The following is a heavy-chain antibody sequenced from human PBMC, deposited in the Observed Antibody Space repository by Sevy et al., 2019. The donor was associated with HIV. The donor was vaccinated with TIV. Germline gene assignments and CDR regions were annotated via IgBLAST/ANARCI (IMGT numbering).Heavy chain of an antibody. CDR3: ARDTRGNYDFWSGYRPPLDY. CDR1: GFTFSSYW. V-gene: IGHV3-7*01. CDR2: IKQDGSEK. D-gene: IGHD3-3*01. J-gene: IGHJ4*02. Sequence: GGSLRLSCAASGFTFSSYWMSWVRQAPGKGLEWVANIKQDGSEKYYVDSVKGRFTISRDNAKNSLYLKMNSLRAEDTAVYYCARDTRGNYDFWSGYRPPLDYWGQGTLVTVSS.